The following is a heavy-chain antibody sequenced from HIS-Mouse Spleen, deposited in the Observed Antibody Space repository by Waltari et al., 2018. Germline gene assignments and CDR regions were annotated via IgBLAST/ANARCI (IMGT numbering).Heavy chain of an antibody. J-gene: IGHJ3*02. CDR3: AELGQFYYDSSGHAFDI. D-gene: IGHD3-22*01. CDR2: IIPIFGTA. CDR1: GGTFSSYA. Sequence: QVQLVQSGAEVKKPGSSVKVSCKASGGTFSSYAISWVRQAPGQGLEWMGGIIPIFGTANYARKVKGRVTITADESTSTAYMELSSLRSEDTAVYYCAELGQFYYDSSGHAFDIWGQGTMVTVSS. V-gene: IGHV1-69*01.